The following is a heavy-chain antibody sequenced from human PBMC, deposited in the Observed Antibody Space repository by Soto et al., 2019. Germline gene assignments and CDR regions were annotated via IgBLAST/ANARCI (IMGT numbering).Heavy chain of an antibody. D-gene: IGHD3-9*01. CDR3: AREATDYYILTGYVNWFAP. V-gene: IGHV3-21*01. CDR1: GFTFSSYS. Sequence: GGSLRLSCAASGFTFSSYSMNWVRQAPGKGLEWVSSISSSSSYIYYADSVKGRFTISRDNAKNSLYLQMNSLRAEDTAVYYCAREATDYYILTGYVNWFAPWGQGTLVTVSS. J-gene: IGHJ5*02. CDR2: ISSSSSYI.